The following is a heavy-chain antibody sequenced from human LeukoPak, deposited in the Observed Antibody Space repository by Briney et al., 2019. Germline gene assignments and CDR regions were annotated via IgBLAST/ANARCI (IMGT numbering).Heavy chain of an antibody. Sequence: ASVKVSCKASGYTFTGYYMHWVRQAPGQGLEWMGWINPNSGGTNYAQKFQGRVTMTRDTSISTAYMELSRLRSEDTAVFFCARGGPNKSGWTLDYWGQGTLVTVSS. J-gene: IGHJ4*02. V-gene: IGHV1-2*02. CDR1: GYTFTGYY. CDR2: INPNSGGT. CDR3: ARGGPNKSGWTLDY. D-gene: IGHD6-25*01.